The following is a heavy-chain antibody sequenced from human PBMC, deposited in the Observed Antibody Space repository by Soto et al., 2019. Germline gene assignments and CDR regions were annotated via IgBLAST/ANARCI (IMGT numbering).Heavy chain of an antibody. D-gene: IGHD3-9*01. Sequence: QVQLVESGGGVVQPGRSLRLSCKASGFTFSTYAFHWVRQAPGKGLEWVAVLSADENNQYYADSVKGRFTISRDNSKSTLYLQMNSLRAEDTAVYYCARDLRKLRYFDYWGQGTLVTVSS. V-gene: IGHV3-30-3*01. CDR1: GFTFSTYA. CDR2: LSADENNQ. CDR3: ARDLRKLRYFDY. J-gene: IGHJ4*02.